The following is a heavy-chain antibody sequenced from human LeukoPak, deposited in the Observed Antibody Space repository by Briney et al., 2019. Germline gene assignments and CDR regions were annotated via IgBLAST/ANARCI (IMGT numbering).Heavy chain of an antibody. Sequence: SETLSLTCAVYGGSFSGYYWSWIRQPPGKGLEWIGEINHSGSTNYNPSLKSRVTISVDTSKNQFSLKLSSATAEDTAVYYCARHVYYDFWSGYSDPYMDVWGKGTTVTVSS. J-gene: IGHJ6*03. CDR2: INHSGST. CDR3: ARHVYYDFWSGYSDPYMDV. V-gene: IGHV4-34*01. CDR1: GGSFSGYY. D-gene: IGHD3-3*01.